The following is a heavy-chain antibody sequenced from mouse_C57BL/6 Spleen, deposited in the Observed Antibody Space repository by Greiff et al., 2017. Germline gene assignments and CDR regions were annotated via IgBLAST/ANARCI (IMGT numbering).Heavy chain of an antibody. CDR3: ARECYYYVSSSYYFDY. Sequence: VQLQPSGPELVKPGASVKISCKASGYSFTDYNMNWVKQSNGKSLEWIGVINPNYGTTSYNQKFKCKATLTVDQSSSTAYMQLNIMTSENSAVYYCARECYYYVSSSYYFDYWGQGTTLTVSS. V-gene: IGHV1-39*01. D-gene: IGHD1-1*01. CDR2: INPNYGTT. CDR1: GYSFTDYN. J-gene: IGHJ2*01.